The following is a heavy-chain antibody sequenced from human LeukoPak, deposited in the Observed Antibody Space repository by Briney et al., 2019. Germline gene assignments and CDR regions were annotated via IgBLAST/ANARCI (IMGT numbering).Heavy chain of an antibody. CDR3: ARGGLFALVNTPLAAFDI. D-gene: IGHD3-16*01. Sequence: SPTLSLTFASSGDSVSMSTAEWNWIRQSPSRGLEWLGSTYYRSKWYFDLAPSGRNRITINPYTSKNPFSLHLHSVAPEATAFYYCARGGLFALVNTPLAAFDIWGQGTMVSVSS. CDR2: TYYRSKWYF. CDR1: GDSVSMSTAE. J-gene: IGHJ3*02. V-gene: IGHV6-1*01.